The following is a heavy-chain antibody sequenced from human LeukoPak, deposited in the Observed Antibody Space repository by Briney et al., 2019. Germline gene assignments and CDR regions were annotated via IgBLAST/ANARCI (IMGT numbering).Heavy chain of an antibody. J-gene: IGHJ4*02. Sequence: PGGSLRLSCAASGFTFSSYSMNWVRQAPGKGLEWVSYISSSSSTIYYADSVKGRFTISRDNAKNSLYLQMNSLRAEDTAVYYCARDSRRYYDFWSGSHSVGYYFDYWGQGTLVTVSS. CDR1: GFTFSSYS. CDR3: ARDSRRYYDFWSGSHSVGYYFDY. CDR2: ISSSSSTI. V-gene: IGHV3-48*01. D-gene: IGHD3-3*01.